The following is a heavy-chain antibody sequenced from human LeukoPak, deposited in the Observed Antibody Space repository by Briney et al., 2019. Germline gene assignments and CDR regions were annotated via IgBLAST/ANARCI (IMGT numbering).Heavy chain of an antibody. CDR1: GGSISSGGFY. Sequence: SETLSLTCTVSGGSISSGGFYWSWIRQHPGKGLEWLGYIYYSGTTYYNPFLKSRVTFSVDTSKNQFSLKLNPVTAADTALYYCARGTTDGYSYGRFDYWGQGTLVTVSS. D-gene: IGHD5-18*01. CDR3: ARGTTDGYSYGRFDY. V-gene: IGHV4-31*03. CDR2: IYYSGTT. J-gene: IGHJ4*02.